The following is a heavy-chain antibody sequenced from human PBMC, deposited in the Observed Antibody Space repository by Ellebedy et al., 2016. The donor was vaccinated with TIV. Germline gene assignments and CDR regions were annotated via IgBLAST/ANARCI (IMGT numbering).Heavy chain of an antibody. CDR2: IVVGSGNT. Sequence: AASVKVSCKASGFTFTSSAMQWVRQARGQRLEWIGWIVVGSGNTNYAQKFQERVTITRDMSTSTAYMELSSLRSEDTAVYYCAALSTPSGGRSKGIWYFDLWGRGTLVTVSS. V-gene: IGHV1-58*02. CDR3: AALSTPSGGRSKGIWYFDL. D-gene: IGHD2-15*01. CDR1: GFTFTSSA. J-gene: IGHJ2*01.